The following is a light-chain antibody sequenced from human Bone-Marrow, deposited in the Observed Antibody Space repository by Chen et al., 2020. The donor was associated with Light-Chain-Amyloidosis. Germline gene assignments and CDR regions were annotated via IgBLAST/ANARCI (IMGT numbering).Light chain of an antibody. CDR1: KLGDKY. J-gene: IGLJ3*02. CDR3: QAWDSSTWV. Sequence: SYELTQPPSVSVSPGQTASITCSGDKLGDKYACWYQQKPGQSPVLVIYQDYKRPSGIPERCSGSNSGNTATLTISGTKAMDEADYYCQAWDSSTWVFGGGTKLTVL. V-gene: IGLV3-1*01. CDR2: QDY.